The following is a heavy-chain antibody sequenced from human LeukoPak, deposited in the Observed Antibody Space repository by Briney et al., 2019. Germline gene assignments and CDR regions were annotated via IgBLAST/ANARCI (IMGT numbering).Heavy chain of an antibody. D-gene: IGHD3-10*01. CDR1: GVTFNTYA. V-gene: IGHV3-33*08. Sequence: PGGSLRLSCAASGVTFNTYAMSWVRQAPGKGLEWVADIWYDGSHKYYADSVKGRFTISRDNSKNTLHLQMNSLRAEDTAVYYCARDLLLWFGELSGDSDYWGQGTLVTVSS. CDR3: ARDLLLWFGELSGDSDY. J-gene: IGHJ4*02. CDR2: IWYDGSHK.